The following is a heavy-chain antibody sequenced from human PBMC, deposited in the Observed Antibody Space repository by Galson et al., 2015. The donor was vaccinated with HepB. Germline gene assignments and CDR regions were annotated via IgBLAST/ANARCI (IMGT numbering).Heavy chain of an antibody. J-gene: IGHJ3*02. CDR2: IWYDGSNK. D-gene: IGHD2-2*01. Sequence: SLRLSCAASGFTFSSYGMHWVRQAPGKGLEWVAVIWYDGSNKYYADSVKGRFTISRDNSKNTLYLQMNSLRAEDTAVYYCARDGGYCSSTSCHHAFDIWGQGTMVTVSS. V-gene: IGHV3-33*08. CDR3: ARDGGYCSSTSCHHAFDI. CDR1: GFTFSSYG.